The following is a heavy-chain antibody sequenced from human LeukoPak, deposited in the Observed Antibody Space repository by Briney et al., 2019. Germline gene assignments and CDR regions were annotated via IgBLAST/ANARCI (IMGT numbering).Heavy chain of an antibody. V-gene: IGHV3-30*02. CDR1: GFTVSSNY. CDR2: IRYDGSNK. J-gene: IGHJ4*02. Sequence: GGSLRLSCAASGFTVSSNYMSWVRQAPGKGLEWVAFIRYDGSNKYYADSVKGRFTISRDNSKNTLYLQMNSLRAEDTAVYYCAKPYYDFWSGYYFDYWGQGTLVTVSS. D-gene: IGHD3-3*01. CDR3: AKPYYDFWSGYYFDY.